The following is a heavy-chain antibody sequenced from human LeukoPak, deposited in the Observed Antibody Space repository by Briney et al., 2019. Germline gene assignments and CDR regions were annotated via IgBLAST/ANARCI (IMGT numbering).Heavy chain of an antibody. Sequence: GRSLRLSCAASGFTFDDYAMHWVRQAPGKGLELVSGISWNSGSIGYADSVKGRFTISRDNAKNSLYLQMNSLRAEDTALYYCAKGPRWDITMVQGLVDYWGQGTLVTVSS. J-gene: IGHJ4*02. CDR3: AKGPRWDITMVQGLVDY. V-gene: IGHV3-9*01. CDR2: ISWNSGSI. CDR1: GFTFDDYA. D-gene: IGHD3-10*01.